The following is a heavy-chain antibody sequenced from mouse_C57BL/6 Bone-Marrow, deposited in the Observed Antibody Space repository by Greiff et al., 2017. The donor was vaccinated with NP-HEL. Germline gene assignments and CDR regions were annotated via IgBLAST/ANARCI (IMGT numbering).Heavy chain of an antibody. CDR3: ARDLITTVVGGAY. V-gene: IGHV7-1*01. Sequence: DVMLVESGGGLVQSGRSLRLSCATSGFTFSDFYMEWVRQAPGKGLEWIAASRNKANDYTTEYSASVKGRFIVSRDTSQSILYLQMNALRAEDTAIYYCARDLITTVVGGAYWGQGTLVTVSA. CDR1: GFTFSDFY. D-gene: IGHD1-1*01. J-gene: IGHJ3*01. CDR2: SRNKANDYTT.